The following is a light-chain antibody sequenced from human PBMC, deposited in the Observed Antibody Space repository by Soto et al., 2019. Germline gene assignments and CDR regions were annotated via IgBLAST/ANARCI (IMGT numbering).Light chain of an antibody. J-gene: IGLJ1*01. Sequence: QSVLTQPASVSGSPGQSITISCTGTSSDAGGYNYVSWYKQHPGKAPKLIIYEVSNRPSGVSNRFSGSKSGNTASLTISGLQAEDEADYYCSSYTSSSTHVFGTGTKLTVL. CDR3: SSYTSSSTHV. CDR1: SSDAGGYNY. V-gene: IGLV2-14*01. CDR2: EVS.